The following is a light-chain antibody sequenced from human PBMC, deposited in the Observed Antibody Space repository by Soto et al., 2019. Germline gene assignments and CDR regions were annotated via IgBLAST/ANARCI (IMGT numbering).Light chain of an antibody. CDR3: QQYYTTPRT. CDR2: WAS. J-gene: IGKJ1*01. Sequence: DIVMTQSPDSLAVSLGERATINCKSSQSVLYTSNNKNYLAWYQQKPGQPTKWLIYWASTRKSGVPDRFSGSGARRDFALPIRSRQAEDVSVYECQQYYTTPRTFGQGTKVEIK. CDR1: QSVLYTSNNKNY. V-gene: IGKV4-1*01.